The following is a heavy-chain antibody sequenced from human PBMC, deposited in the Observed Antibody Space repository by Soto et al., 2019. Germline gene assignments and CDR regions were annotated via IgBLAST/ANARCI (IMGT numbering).Heavy chain of an antibody. V-gene: IGHV2-5*02. CDR1: GFSLSTSGVG. Sequence: QITLKESGPTLVKPTQTLTLTCTFSGFSLSTSGVGVGWIRQPPVNALEWLALIYWDDDKRYSPSLKSRLTIPKDTSKNQVVLTMPNMDPVDTAPYYGAHNHYDILIGDRDWFLYWGQGTLVTVSS. CDR3: AHNHYDILIGDRDWFLY. J-gene: IGHJ4*02. D-gene: IGHD3-9*01. CDR2: IYWDDDK.